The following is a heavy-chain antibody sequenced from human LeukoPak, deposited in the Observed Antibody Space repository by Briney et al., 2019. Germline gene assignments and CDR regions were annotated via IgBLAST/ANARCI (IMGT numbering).Heavy chain of an antibody. CDR3: AKDQWLVREYFDY. D-gene: IGHD6-19*01. CDR2: MSGRGDTT. V-gene: IGHV3-23*01. CDR1: GFTVSSNY. J-gene: IGHJ4*02. Sequence: PGGSLRLSCAASGFTVSSNYMSWVRQAPGKGLEWVSSMSGRGDTTFYADSVKGRFTISRDNSKNTLYLQVNSLRAEDTAVYYCAKDQWLVREYFDYWGQGTLVTVSS.